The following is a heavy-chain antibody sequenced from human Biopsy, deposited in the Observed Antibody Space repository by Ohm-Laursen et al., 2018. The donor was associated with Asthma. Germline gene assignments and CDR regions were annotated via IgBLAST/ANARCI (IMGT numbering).Heavy chain of an antibody. CDR2: IYYSGTT. CDR3: VRESSSWHHGPFHYYYGLDV. Sequence: GTLSLTCRLSSGSGGYMRSGNYYWGWIRQPPGKGLEWIGSIYYSGTTYYNPSLESQVTVSADTSKNQLSLKLTSVTAADTAVYYCVRESSSWHHGPFHYYYGLDVWGQGTTATVSS. CDR1: GGYMRSGNYY. D-gene: IGHD6-13*01. V-gene: IGHV4-39*01. J-gene: IGHJ6*02.